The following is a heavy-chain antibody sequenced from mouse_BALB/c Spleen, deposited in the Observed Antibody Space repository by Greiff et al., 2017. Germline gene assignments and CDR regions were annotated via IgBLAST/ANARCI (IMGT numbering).Heavy chain of an antibody. CDR1: GYTFTSYV. CDR3: ARAYTVVATRAMDY. D-gene: IGHD1-1*01. CDR2: INPYNDGT. V-gene: IGHV1-14*01. Sequence: VQLQQSGPELVKPGASVKMSCKASGYTFTSYVMHWVKQKPGQGLEWIGYINPYNDGTKYNEKFKGKATLTSDKSSSTAYMKLSSLTSEDSAVYYCARAYTVVATRAMDYWGQGTSVTVSS. J-gene: IGHJ4*01.